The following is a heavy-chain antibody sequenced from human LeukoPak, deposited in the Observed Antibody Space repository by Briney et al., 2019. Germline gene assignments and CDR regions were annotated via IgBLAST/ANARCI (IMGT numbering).Heavy chain of an antibody. CDR2: ISGSGGKT. J-gene: IGHJ4*02. CDR3: AKDPFPYYYDSSGIYLPYFGY. CDR1: GFTFSTYG. Sequence: PGGSLRLSCAASGFTFSTYGMTWVRQAPGKGLEWVSAISGSGGKTHYADSVKGRFTISRDNSKNTLYLQMNSLRAEDTAVYYCAKDPFPYYYDSSGIYLPYFGYWGQGTLVTVSS. D-gene: IGHD3-22*01. V-gene: IGHV3-23*01.